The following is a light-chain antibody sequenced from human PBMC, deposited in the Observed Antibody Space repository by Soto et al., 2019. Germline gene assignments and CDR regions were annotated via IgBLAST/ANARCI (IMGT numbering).Light chain of an antibody. CDR3: QQRSNWHT. V-gene: IGKV3-11*01. CDR1: QSVSSY. J-gene: IGKJ1*01. CDR2: DAS. Sequence: EIVLTQSPATLSLSPGERATLSCRAGQSVSSYLAWYQQKPGQAPRLLIYDASNRATGIPARFSGSGSGTDFPLTISSLEPEDFAVYYCQQRSNWHTFGQGTKVEIK.